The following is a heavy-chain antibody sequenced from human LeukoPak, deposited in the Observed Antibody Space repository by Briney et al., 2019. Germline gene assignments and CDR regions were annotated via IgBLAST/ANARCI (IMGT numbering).Heavy chain of an antibody. Sequence: TSETLSLTCSVSGYSISSGSYWGWIRQPPGKGLEWIGSIHHSGSTYYNPSLKSRVTISVDTSKNQFSLKLSSVTAADTAVYYCARQQGDGYNYPGSFDYWGQGTLVTVSS. CDR3: ARQQGDGYNYPGSFDY. D-gene: IGHD5-24*01. J-gene: IGHJ4*02. CDR2: IHHSGST. CDR1: GYSISSGSY. V-gene: IGHV4-38-2*02.